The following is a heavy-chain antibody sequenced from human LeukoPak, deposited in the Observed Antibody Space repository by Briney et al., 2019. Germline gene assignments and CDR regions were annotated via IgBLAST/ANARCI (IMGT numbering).Heavy chain of an antibody. V-gene: IGHV3-23*01. CDR2: ISGSGGST. CDR3: AKDVYYDFWSGSNWFDP. J-gene: IGHJ5*02. CDR1: GFTFSSYA. Sequence: PGGSLRLSCAASGFTFSSYAMSWVRQAPGKGLEWVSAISGSGGSTYYADSVKGRFTISRDNSKNTLYLQMNSLRAEDTAVYYCAKDVYYDFWSGSNWFDPWGQGTLVTVSS. D-gene: IGHD3-3*01.